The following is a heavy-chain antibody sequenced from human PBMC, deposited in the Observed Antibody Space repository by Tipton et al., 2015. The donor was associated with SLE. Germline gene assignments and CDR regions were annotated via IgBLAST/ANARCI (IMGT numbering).Heavy chain of an antibody. CDR2: IHYDGST. Sequence: TLSLTCTVSGGSISNSDYYWGWIRQPPGKGLEWIGSIHYDGSTYYNPSLRRRVTISIDTSKNQFSLKLSSVTAADTAVYYCARDLRIHNSWGQGTLVTVSS. CDR1: GGSISNSDYY. D-gene: IGHD5/OR15-5a*01. J-gene: IGHJ5*02. CDR3: ARDLRIHNS. V-gene: IGHV4-39*02.